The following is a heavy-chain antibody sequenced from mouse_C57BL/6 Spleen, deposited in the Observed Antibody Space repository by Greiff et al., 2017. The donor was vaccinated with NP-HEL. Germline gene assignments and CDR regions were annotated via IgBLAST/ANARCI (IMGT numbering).Heavy chain of an antibody. CDR1: GFTFSDYG. D-gene: IGHD2-4*01. CDR3: ARNYDYVYWYFDV. Sequence: DVMLVESGGGLVKPGGSLKLSCAASGFTFSDYGMHWVRQAPEKGLEWVAYISSGSSTIYYADTVQGRFTISRDNAKNTLFLQMTSLRSEDTAMYYCARNYDYVYWYFDVWGTGTTVTVSS. CDR2: ISSGSSTI. V-gene: IGHV5-17*01. J-gene: IGHJ1*03.